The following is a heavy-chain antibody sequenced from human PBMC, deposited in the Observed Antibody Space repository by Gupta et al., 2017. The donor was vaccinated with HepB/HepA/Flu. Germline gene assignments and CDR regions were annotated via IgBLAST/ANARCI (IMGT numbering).Heavy chain of an antibody. CDR1: GFAFNIYN. V-gene: IGHV3-21*02. CDR3: VREGITFGGLIDLFDY. Sequence: DVQLVESWGGLAMPVGSLRRSCAGSGFAFNIYNMNWVRQSPGKGLEWISSISSSSEYINYADSVKGRFTISRDNANNSLFLQMNSLKVEDSAIYFCVREGITFGGLIDLFDYWGQGALVTVSS. J-gene: IGHJ4*02. CDR2: ISSSSEYI. D-gene: IGHD3-16*01.